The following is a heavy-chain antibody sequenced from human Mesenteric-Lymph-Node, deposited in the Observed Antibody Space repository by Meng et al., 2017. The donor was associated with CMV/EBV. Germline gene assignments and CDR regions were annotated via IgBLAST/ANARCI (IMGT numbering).Heavy chain of an antibody. CDR2: IYNNAIA. CDR1: GVPIANYY. V-gene: IGHV4-59*01. Sequence: GSLRLSCTVSGVPIANYYWNWIRQPPGKPLEWIGNIYNNAIANYNPSLKNRVTMSIDTSKSHFSLKLTSVTGADTAVYYCATIGGVTGTSVDYWGQGTLVTVSS. D-gene: IGHD1-7*01. CDR3: ATIGGVTGTSVDY. J-gene: IGHJ4*02.